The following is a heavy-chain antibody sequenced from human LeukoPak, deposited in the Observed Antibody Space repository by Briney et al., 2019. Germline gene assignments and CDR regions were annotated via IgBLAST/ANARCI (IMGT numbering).Heavy chain of an antibody. Sequence: GGSLRLSCGASGFTFSGYSMNWVRQAPGKGTECISYINNARSSIADSVKGLFIISRDTAEDSLFLQMNSLRVEDTALYYCARDTDWSFDYWGQGILVTVSS. V-gene: IGHV3-48*01. CDR3: ARDTDWSFDY. CDR1: GFTFSGYS. D-gene: IGHD2-21*01. J-gene: IGHJ4*02. CDR2: INNARSSI.